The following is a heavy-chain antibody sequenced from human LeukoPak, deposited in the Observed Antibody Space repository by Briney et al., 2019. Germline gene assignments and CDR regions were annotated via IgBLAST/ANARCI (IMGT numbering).Heavy chain of an antibody. J-gene: IGHJ4*02. Sequence: ASVKVSCKASGYTFTGYYMHWVRQAPGQGLEWMGWINPNSGGTNYAQKFQGRVTMTRDTSISTAYMELSRLRSDDTAVYYCARVPTSGYSSGWYIYWGQGTLVTVS. CDR3: ARVPTSGYSSGWYIY. CDR1: GYTFTGYY. CDR2: INPNSGGT. V-gene: IGHV1-2*02. D-gene: IGHD6-19*01.